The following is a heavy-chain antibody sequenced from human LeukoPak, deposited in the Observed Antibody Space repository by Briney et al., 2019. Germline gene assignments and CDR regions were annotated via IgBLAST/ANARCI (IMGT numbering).Heavy chain of an antibody. J-gene: IGHJ4*02. D-gene: IGHD3-3*01. V-gene: IGHV3-30-3*01. Sequence: GGSLRLSCAASGFAFTTYAMHCVRQAPGKELEWVAVISYDATNQYYADSVRGRFTISRDNAKNSLYLQMNSLRAEDTAVYYCARDRPYYDFWSGYSAFDYWGQGTLVTVSS. CDR1: GFAFTTYA. CDR2: ISYDATNQ. CDR3: ARDRPYYDFWSGYSAFDY.